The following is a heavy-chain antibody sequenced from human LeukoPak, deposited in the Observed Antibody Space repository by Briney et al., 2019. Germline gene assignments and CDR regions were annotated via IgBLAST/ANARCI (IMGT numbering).Heavy chain of an antibody. CDR2: INPNSGGT. V-gene: IGHV1-2*02. CDR3: ARGGGTATSRLLEWLLNLDY. D-gene: IGHD3-3*01. Sequence: ASVKVSCKASGYTFTGYYMHWVRQAPGQGLEWMGWINPNSGGTNYAQKFQGRVTMTRDTSISTAYMELSRLRSDDTAVYYCARGGGTATSRLLEWLLNLDYWGQGTLVTVSS. J-gene: IGHJ4*02. CDR1: GYTFTGYY.